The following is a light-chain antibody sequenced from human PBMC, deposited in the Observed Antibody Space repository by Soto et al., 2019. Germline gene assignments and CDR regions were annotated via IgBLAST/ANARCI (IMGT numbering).Light chain of an antibody. CDR1: QSVSGW. V-gene: IGKV1-5*01. J-gene: IGKJ4*01. CDR3: KHYNSYSPLT. CDR2: DAS. Sequence: EIQMPPSPATLSVYVGDTVPVXSRSSQSVSGWLAWYQQKPGEAPKLLIYDASALPRGVPSRFSGSGSGTKFTLTIASLQPDDFATYYCKHYNSYSPLTVGGGTKVDIK.